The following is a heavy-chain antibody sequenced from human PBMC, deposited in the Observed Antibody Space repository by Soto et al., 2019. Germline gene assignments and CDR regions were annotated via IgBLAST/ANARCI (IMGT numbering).Heavy chain of an antibody. J-gene: IGHJ4*02. Sequence: GGSLRLSCAASGFTFSSYAMSWVRQAPGKGLEWVSAISGSGGSTYYADSVKGRFTISRENSKKTLYLQMNSLRAEDTAVYYCAKDLNRVTIFGVVIIPYFDYWGQGTLVTVSS. D-gene: IGHD3-3*01. CDR3: AKDLNRVTIFGVVIIPYFDY. V-gene: IGHV3-23*01. CDR2: ISGSGGST. CDR1: GFTFSSYA.